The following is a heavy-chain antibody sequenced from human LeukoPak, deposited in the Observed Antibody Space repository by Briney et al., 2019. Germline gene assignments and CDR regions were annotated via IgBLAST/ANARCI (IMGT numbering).Heavy chain of an antibody. J-gene: IGHJ4*02. V-gene: IGHV3-7*01. CDR3: ARAIRGSAVDTGDR. CDR1: GFTFCRYW. D-gene: IGHD3-10*01. CDR2: IKNDGSEE. Sequence: GGSLRLSCAASGFTFCRYWMRWVRQAPGKGLEGVANIKNDGSEEYYVDSVKGRFTISRDNARNSLFLQMNSLTVEDTAVYYCARAIRGSAVDTGDRWGQGTLVTVSS.